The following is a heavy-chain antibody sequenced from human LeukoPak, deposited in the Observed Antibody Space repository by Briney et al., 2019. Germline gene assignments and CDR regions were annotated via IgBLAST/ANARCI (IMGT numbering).Heavy chain of an antibody. CDR2: INWNCGST. J-gene: IGHJ3*02. Sequence: GGSLRLSCAASGFTFDDYGMSWVRQAPGKGLESVSGINWNCGSTGYADSVKGRFTISRDNAKNSLYLQMNSLRAEDTALYYCARGGYNWNYHWSDAGDIWGQGTMVTVSS. D-gene: IGHD1-7*01. CDR3: ARGGYNWNYHWSDAGDI. CDR1: GFTFDDYG. V-gene: IGHV3-20*04.